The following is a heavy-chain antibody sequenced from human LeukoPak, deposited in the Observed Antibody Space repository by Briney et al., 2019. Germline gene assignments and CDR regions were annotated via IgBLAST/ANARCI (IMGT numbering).Heavy chain of an antibody. CDR1: GGSISSGGYY. J-gene: IGHJ6*02. V-gene: IGHV4-39*07. CDR3: ARPLLWFGESRQPYGMDV. D-gene: IGHD3-10*01. CDR2: IYYSGST. Sequence: SSQTLSLTCTVSGGSISSGGYYWSWIRQHPGKGLEWIGSIYYSGSTYYNPSLKSRVTISVDTSKNQFSLKLSSVTAADTAVYYCARPLLWFGESRQPYGMDVWGQGTTVTVSS.